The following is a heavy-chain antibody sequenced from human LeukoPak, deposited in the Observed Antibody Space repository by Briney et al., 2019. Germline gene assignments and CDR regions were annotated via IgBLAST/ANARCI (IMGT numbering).Heavy chain of an antibody. D-gene: IGHD1-26*01. CDR2: IYSGGST. V-gene: IGHV3-53*01. J-gene: IGHJ4*02. Sequence: GGSLRLSCAASGFIVSSNYMSWVRQAPGKGLEWVSVIYSGGSTYYADSVKGRFTISRDNSKNTLYLQMNSLRAEDTAVYYCARSPSGRYSLIGFLDFWGQGTLVTVSS. CDR1: GFIVSSNY. CDR3: ARSPSGRYSLIGFLDF.